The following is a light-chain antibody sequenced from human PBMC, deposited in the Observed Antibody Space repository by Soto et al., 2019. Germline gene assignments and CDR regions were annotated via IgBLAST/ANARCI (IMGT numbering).Light chain of an antibody. J-gene: IGKJ4*01. CDR1: QSVSSN. CDR2: GAS. V-gene: IGKV3-15*01. CDR3: QHYNDWLT. Sequence: VITQSPDTLSVSPGERATLSCRASQSVSSNLAWYQQKPGPAPSLLIYGASTRATGIPGRLSGSGSGTDFPLTISSMQSEYSAFYYCQHYNDWLTFGGGTKVDIK.